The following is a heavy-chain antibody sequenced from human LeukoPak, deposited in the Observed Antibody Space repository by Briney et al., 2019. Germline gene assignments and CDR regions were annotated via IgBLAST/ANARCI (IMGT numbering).Heavy chain of an antibody. CDR1: GYIFTSYG. CDR2: IHSYNGNT. J-gene: IGHJ5*02. D-gene: IGHD2-8*01. CDR3: ARDLVHHRLLATNYNWFDP. V-gene: IGHV1-18*01. Sequence: ASVKVSCKASGYIFTSYGISWVRQAPGQGLEWMGWIHSYNGNTKYTQKVQGRVTMTIDTSTRTAYMEVRSLRSDDTAVYSCARDLVHHRLLATNYNWFDPWGQGTLVTVSS.